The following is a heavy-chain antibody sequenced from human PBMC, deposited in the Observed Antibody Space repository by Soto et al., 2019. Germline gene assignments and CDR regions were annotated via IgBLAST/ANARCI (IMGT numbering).Heavy chain of an antibody. CDR2: IWYDGSNK. CDR3: AACVEMATIGYFQH. Sequence: QVQLVESGGGVVQPGRSLRLSCAASGFTFSSYGMHWVRQAPGKGLEWVAVIWYDGSNKYYADSVKGRFTISRDNSKNTLYLQMNSLRAEDTAVYYCAACVEMATIGYFQHWGQGTLVTVSS. J-gene: IGHJ1*01. CDR1: GFTFSSYG. D-gene: IGHD5-12*01. V-gene: IGHV3-33*01.